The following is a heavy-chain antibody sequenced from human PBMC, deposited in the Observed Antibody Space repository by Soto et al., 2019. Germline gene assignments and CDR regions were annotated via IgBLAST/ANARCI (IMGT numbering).Heavy chain of an antibody. CDR3: AKDLAATAKGDSFDI. J-gene: IGHJ3*02. CDR1: GFTFSTYA. CDR2: VTNSGSNT. V-gene: IGHV3-23*01. Sequence: EVQLLESGGGLVQPGGSLRLSCAASGFTFSTYAMTWVRQAPGKGLEWVSSVTNSGSNTYHADSVKGRFTISRDNCKNMLFLQMNSVRAEDTALYYCAKDLAATAKGDSFDIWGQGTMVTVSS. D-gene: IGHD6-25*01.